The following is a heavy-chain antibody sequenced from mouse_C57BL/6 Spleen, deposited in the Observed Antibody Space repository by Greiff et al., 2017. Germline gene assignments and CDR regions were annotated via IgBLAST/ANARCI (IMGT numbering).Heavy chain of an antibody. CDR3: AYYGSSYGYFDV. CDR2: IYPRSGNT. V-gene: IGHV1-81*01. D-gene: IGHD1-1*01. CDR1: GYTFTSYG. J-gene: IGHJ1*03. Sequence: VQVVESGAELARPGASVKLSCKASGYTFTSYGISWVKQRTGQGLEWIGEIYPRSGNTYYNEKFKGKATLTADKSSSTAYMELRSLTSEDSAVYFCAYYGSSYGYFDVWGTGTTVTVSS.